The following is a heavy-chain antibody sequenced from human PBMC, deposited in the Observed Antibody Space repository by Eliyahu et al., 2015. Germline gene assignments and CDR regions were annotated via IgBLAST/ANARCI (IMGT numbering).Heavy chain of an antibody. Sequence: EVQLVESGGGLXKPGGSLRLSXXASGFXFXNAWMSWVRQAPGKGLEWVGRIKSKTDGGTTDYAAPVKGRFTISRDDSKNTLYLQMNSLKTEDTAVYYCTTPPRNWNYLTDYWGQGTLVTVSS. J-gene: IGHJ4*02. V-gene: IGHV3-15*01. CDR3: TTPPRNWNYLTDY. CDR1: GFXFXNAW. CDR2: IKSKTDGGTT. D-gene: IGHD1-7*01.